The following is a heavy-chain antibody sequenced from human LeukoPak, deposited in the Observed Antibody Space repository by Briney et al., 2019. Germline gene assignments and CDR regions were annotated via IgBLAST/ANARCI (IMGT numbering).Heavy chain of an antibody. CDR1: GGSISPYY. CDR3: ARGDCSSASCPPHYYYMDV. Sequence: SETPSLTCTVSGGSISPYYWSWIRQPPGKGLEWIGNIYYIGSTNYNPSLKSRVTISVDMSKDQVSLKLSSVTAADTAVYYCARGDCSSASCPPHYYYMDVWGKGTTVTVPS. V-gene: IGHV4-59*01. D-gene: IGHD2-2*01. J-gene: IGHJ6*03. CDR2: IYYIGST.